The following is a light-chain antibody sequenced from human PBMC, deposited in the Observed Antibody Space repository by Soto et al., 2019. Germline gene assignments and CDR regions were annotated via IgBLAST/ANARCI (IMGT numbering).Light chain of an antibody. CDR2: AAS. CDR1: QGISSY. V-gene: IGKV1-8*01. CDR3: QQYYSYPLT. Sequence: AIRMTQSPSSLSASTGDRDTITCRASQGISSYLAWYQQQPGKAPKLLIYAASTLQSGVPSRFSGSGSGTDFTLTISCLQSEDFATYYCQQYYSYPLTFGGGTKVEIK. J-gene: IGKJ4*01.